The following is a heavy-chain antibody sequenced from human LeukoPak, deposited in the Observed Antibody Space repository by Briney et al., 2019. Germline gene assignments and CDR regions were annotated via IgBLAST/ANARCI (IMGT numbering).Heavy chain of an antibody. Sequence: GASVKVSCKASGGTFSNYNINWARQAPGQELEWMGRIISMASETNYAQEFQGKVTITADKSTSTTYMELSSLRSEDTAVYYCAVSREAGGSLDYWGQGTLVTVSS. D-gene: IGHD2-15*01. CDR3: AVSREAGGSLDY. CDR1: GGTFSNYN. J-gene: IGHJ4*02. V-gene: IGHV1-69*02. CDR2: IISMASET.